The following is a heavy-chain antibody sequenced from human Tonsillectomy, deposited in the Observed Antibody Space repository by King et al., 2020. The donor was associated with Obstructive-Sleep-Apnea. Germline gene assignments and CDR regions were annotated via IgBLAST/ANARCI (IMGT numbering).Heavy chain of an antibody. CDR1: GGSISSYY. Sequence: VQLQESGPGLVKPSETLSLTCTVSGGSISSYYWSWIRQPPGKGLEWIGYIYYSGSTTYNPSPKSRVTITVDTSKNQFSLKLSSVTAADTAVYYCARGGTMIVERGAFDIWGQGTMVTVSS. CDR3: ARGGTMIVERGAFDI. V-gene: IGHV4-59*01. J-gene: IGHJ3*02. D-gene: IGHD3-22*01. CDR2: IYYSGST.